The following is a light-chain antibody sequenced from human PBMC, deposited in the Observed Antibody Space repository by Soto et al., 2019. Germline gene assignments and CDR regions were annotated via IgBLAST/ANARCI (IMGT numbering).Light chain of an antibody. Sequence: DIVMTQSPDSLAVSLVERATINCKSSQSVLYSSNNKNYLAWYQQKPGQPPKLLIYWASTRESGVPDRFSGSGSGTDFTLTISSLQAEDLSVYYCQQYYGTPLTFGQGTKLEIK. J-gene: IGKJ2*01. V-gene: IGKV4-1*01. CDR1: QSVLYSSNNKNY. CDR3: QQYYGTPLT. CDR2: WAS.